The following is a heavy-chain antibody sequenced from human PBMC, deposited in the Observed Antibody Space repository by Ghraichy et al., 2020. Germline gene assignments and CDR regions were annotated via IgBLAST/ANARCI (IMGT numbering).Heavy chain of an antibody. CDR3: ARGAKQQLATYYYYYGMDV. CDR1: GFTFSSYS. CDR2: ISSSSSYI. J-gene: IGHJ6*02. D-gene: IGHD6-13*01. Sequence: GGSLRLSCAASGFTFSSYSMNWVRQAPGKGLEWVSSISSSSSYIYYADSVKGRFTISRDNAKNSLYLQMNSLRAEDTAVYYCARGAKQQLATYYYYYGMDVWGQGTTVTVSS. V-gene: IGHV3-21*01.